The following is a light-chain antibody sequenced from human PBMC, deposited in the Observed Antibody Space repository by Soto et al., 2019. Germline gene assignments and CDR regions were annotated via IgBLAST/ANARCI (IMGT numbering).Light chain of an antibody. J-gene: IGKJ5*01. CDR2: DAS. CDR1: QSISTY. CDR3: QQRSPWPPIT. Sequence: EILLTQSPPTLSLSPGESATLSCWASQSISTYLGWYQQKPGQAPRLLIYDASNRATGIPARFSGSGSGTDFTLTISSLEPDDSAVYYCQQRSPWPPITFGQGTRLEI. V-gene: IGKV3-11*01.